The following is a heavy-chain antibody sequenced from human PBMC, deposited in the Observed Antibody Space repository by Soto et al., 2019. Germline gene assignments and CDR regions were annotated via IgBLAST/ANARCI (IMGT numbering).Heavy chain of an antibody. CDR3: ARDIGGGEDV. D-gene: IGHD3-16*01. Sequence: QVQLVQSGAEVKMPGASVRVSCKAGGYTFSNSALSWLRQAPGQGLEWMGCINVHTGDIIYVQKFQGRVTMTADTSTSTAYMELRSLTSDDTAIYYCARDIGGGEDVWGQGTTVTVSS. CDR2: INVHTGDI. V-gene: IGHV1-18*01. J-gene: IGHJ6*02. CDR1: GYTFSNSA.